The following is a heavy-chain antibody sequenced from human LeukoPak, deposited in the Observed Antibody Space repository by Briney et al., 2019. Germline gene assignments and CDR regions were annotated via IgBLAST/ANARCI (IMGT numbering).Heavy chain of an antibody. D-gene: IGHD6-13*01. J-gene: IGHJ4*02. CDR2: IWYDGSHK. CDR3: AKDCTNSSSWHYFEQ. CDR1: GLTFRNYG. V-gene: IGHV3-33*03. Sequence: GGSLRLSCAASGLTFRNYGMHWVRQAPGKGLEWVAVIWYDGSHKYYVDSVKGRFTISRDNFKNTLYLQMNSLRAEDTAVYYCAKDCTNSSSWHYFEQWGQGTLVIVSS.